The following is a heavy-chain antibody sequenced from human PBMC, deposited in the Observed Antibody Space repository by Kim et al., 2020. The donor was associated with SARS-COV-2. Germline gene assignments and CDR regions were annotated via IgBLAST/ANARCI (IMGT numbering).Heavy chain of an antibody. Sequence: GGSLRLSWAASRFTFDAYYMSYDLQPPRDCRVWVASVRCHGDTNIYADCVKGRITIPRDNSKNSLYLQMNRLRAGDTALYFCARGGFGSAWHIDYWGQVTLVTVSS. J-gene: IGHJ4*02. V-gene: IGHV3-20*04. D-gene: IGHD6-19*01. CDR3: ARGGFGSAWHIDY. CDR1: RFTFDAYY. CDR2: VRCHGDTN.